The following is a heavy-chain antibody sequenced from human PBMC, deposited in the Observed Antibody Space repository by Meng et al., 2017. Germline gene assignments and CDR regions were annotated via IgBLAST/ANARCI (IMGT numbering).Heavy chain of an antibody. CDR2: IKSDGSVT. Sequence: EVQLVESGGGLVQPGGSLRLSCVASGPTFNSYWMHWVRQAPGKGLVLVSRIKSDGSVTTYADIVKGRFTISRDNSKNTLYLQMNSLRAEDTAVYYCATESAWGQGTLVTVSS. CDR1: GPTFNSYW. J-gene: IGHJ5*02. V-gene: IGHV3-74*01. CDR3: ATESA.